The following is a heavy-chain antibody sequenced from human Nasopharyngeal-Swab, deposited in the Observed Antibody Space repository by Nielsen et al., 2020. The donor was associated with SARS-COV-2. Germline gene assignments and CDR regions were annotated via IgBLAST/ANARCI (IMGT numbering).Heavy chain of an antibody. CDR2: IYYSGST. J-gene: IGHJ3*02. V-gene: IGHV4-39*01. D-gene: IGHD4-17*01. Sequence: RQAPGKGLEWIGSIYYSGSTYYNPSLKSRVTISVDTSKNQFSLKLSSVTAADTAAYYCARHGTTVTRNYAFDIWGQGTMVTVS. CDR3: ARHGTTVTRNYAFDI.